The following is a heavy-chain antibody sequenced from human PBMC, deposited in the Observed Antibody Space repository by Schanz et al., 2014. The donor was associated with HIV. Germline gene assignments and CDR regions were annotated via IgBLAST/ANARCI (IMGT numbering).Heavy chain of an antibody. J-gene: IGHJ6*02. CDR2: IIPLFGTS. V-gene: IGHV1-69*06. D-gene: IGHD6-19*01. CDR1: GGTFINYA. CDR3: ASGRRSGIGWRMDV. Sequence: QVQLVQSGAEVKKPGSSVKVFCRASGGTFINYAFSWVRQAPGQGLEWMGGIIPLFGTSNYAQKFQGRATITADKSTSAAYMELSSLRSEDTAVYYCASGRRSGIGWRMDVWGQGTTVSVSS.